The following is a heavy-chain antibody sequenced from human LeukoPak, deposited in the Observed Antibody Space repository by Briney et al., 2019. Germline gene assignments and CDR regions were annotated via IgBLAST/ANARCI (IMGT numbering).Heavy chain of an antibody. V-gene: IGHV3-30*04. Sequence: QTGGSLRLSCTASEFTFSNYAMHWVRQAPGKGLEWVAVMSYDGSNRYYADSVKGRFTISRDNSKNTLYLQMNSLRAEDTAVYYCVRDINDSSGYYGYFDYWGQGTLVTVSS. CDR2: MSYDGSNR. CDR1: EFTFSNYA. D-gene: IGHD3-22*01. CDR3: VRDINDSSGYYGYFDY. J-gene: IGHJ4*02.